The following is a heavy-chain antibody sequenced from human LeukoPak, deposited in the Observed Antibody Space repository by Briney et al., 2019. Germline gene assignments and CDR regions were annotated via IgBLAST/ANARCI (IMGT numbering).Heavy chain of an antibody. J-gene: IGHJ4*02. V-gene: IGHV1-69*05. CDR2: IIPIFGTA. CDR1: GGTFSSYA. Sequence: GASVKVSCKASGGTFSSYAISWVRQAPGQGLEWMGGIIPIFGTANYAQKFQGRVTITTDESTSTAYMELSSLRSEDTAVYYCARDPSNTSGYHTWFDYWGQGNLVTVSS. CDR3: ARDPSNTSGYHTWFDY. D-gene: IGHD3-3*01.